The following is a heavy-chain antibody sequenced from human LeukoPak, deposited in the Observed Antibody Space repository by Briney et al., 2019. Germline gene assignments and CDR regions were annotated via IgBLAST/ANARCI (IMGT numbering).Heavy chain of an antibody. D-gene: IGHD5-18*01. V-gene: IGHV4-38-2*02. CDR3: ARQYSYQYYYYYYMDV. CDR1: GYSISSGYY. CDR2: IYHSGST. J-gene: IGHJ6*03. Sequence: SETLSLTCTVSGYSISSGYYWGWIRQPPGKGLEWIGSIYHSGSTYYNPSLKSRVTISVDTSKNQFSLKLSSVTAADTAVYYCARQYSYQYYYYYYMDVWGKGTTVTVSS.